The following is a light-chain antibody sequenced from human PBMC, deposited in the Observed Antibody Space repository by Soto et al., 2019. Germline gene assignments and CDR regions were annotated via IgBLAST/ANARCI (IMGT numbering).Light chain of an antibody. V-gene: IGLV2-14*01. Sequence: QSALTQPASVSGSPGQSITISCTGTSSEVGVYNYVSWYQQHPGKAPKLMIYDVSNRPSGVSNRFSGSKSGNTASLTISGLQAEDEADYYCSSYTSSSTQVFGTGTKVTVL. CDR2: DVS. J-gene: IGLJ1*01. CDR1: SSEVGVYNY. CDR3: SSYTSSSTQV.